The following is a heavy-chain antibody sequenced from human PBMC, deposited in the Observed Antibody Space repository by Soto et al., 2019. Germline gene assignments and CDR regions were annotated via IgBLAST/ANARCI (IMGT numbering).Heavy chain of an antibody. CDR1: GFTFSSYW. V-gene: IGHV3-74*01. Sequence: GGSLRLSCAASGFTFSSYWMHWVRQAPGKGLVWVSRINSDGSSTSYADSVKGRFTISRDNAKNTLYLRMNSLRAEDTAVYYCARALHYGDLNAFDIWGQGTMVTVSS. D-gene: IGHD4-17*01. J-gene: IGHJ3*02. CDR2: INSDGSST. CDR3: ARALHYGDLNAFDI.